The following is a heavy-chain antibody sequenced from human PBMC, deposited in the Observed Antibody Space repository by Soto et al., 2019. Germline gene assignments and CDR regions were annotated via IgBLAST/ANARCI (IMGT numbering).Heavy chain of an antibody. J-gene: IGHJ4*02. Sequence: EVQLLESGGDLVQPGGSLRLSCAASGFTFSNYAMSWVRQAPGKGLEWVSLIRGSGGTTNYADSVKGRFTVSRDNSKNLLFLQMNRLSADDTAVYYSVTDFRGGYAWTHDWGQGTLVTVSS. CDR3: VTDFRGGYAWTHD. CDR2: IRGSGGTT. CDR1: GFTFSNYA. V-gene: IGHV3-23*01. D-gene: IGHD5-12*01.